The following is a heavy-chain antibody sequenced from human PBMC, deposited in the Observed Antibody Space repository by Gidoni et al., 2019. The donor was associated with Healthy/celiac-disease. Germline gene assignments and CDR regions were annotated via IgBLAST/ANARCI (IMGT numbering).Heavy chain of an antibody. J-gene: IGHJ4*02. CDR2: INHSGST. CDR3: ARRGRYYDSSGYYY. V-gene: IGHV4-34*01. CDR1: GGSFSGYY. D-gene: IGHD3-22*01. Sequence: QVQLQPWGAGLLKPSETLSLTCAVYGGSFSGYYGSWSRPPPGKGLDGIGEINHSGSTNYNPSLKRRVTRSVETSKNQFSLKLSSVTAADTAVYYCARRGRYYDSSGYYYWGQGTLVTVSS.